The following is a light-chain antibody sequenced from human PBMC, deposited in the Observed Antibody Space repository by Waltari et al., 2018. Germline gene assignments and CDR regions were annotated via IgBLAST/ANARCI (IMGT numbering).Light chain of an antibody. CDR2: IDGGGGH. Sequence: QLAVTQSPSASASLGASVQLTSTLSSEHSPYAPPWKRHQPGKGPRFLMKIDGGGGHTKGDGIPDRFSGFSSGAERYLTISSLQYEDEAAYYCQTWDPDTVVFGGGTKLTV. V-gene: IGLV4-69*01. CDR1: SEHSPYA. CDR3: QTWDPDTVV. J-gene: IGLJ2*01.